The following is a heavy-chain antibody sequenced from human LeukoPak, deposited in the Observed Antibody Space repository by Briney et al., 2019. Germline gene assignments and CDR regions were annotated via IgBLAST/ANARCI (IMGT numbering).Heavy chain of an antibody. Sequence: GGSLRLSCAASGFTFANYAMSWGRQAPGKGLEWVTVISYDGSKKYYGNSVKGRFTISRDNSKNTLLLEMNSLRVEDAAVYYCARGPSVARAWLDPWGQGTLVTVSS. J-gene: IGHJ5*02. CDR3: ARGPSVARAWLDP. V-gene: IGHV3-30*03. CDR1: GFTFANYA. D-gene: IGHD5/OR15-5a*01. CDR2: ISYDGSKK.